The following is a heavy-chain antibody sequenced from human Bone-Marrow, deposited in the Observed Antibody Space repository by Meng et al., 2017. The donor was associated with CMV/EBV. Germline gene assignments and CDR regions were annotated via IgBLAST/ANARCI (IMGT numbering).Heavy chain of an antibody. CDR2: ISGSGGST. V-gene: IGHV3-23*01. CDR3: AKNLRFLEWLNPWY. J-gene: IGHJ4*02. CDR1: AFTFSSYW. Sequence: GGSLRLSCAASAFTFSSYWMSWVRQAPGKGLEWVSAISGSGGSTYYADSVKGRFTISRDNSKNTLYLQMNSLRAEDTAVYYCAKNLRFLEWLNPWYWGQGTLVTVSS. D-gene: IGHD3-3*01.